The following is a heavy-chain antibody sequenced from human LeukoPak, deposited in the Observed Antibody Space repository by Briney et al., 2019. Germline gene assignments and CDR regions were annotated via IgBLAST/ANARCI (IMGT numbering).Heavy chain of an antibody. Sequence: SETLSLTCSVSRYSISSGYYWSCIRPPPGKGLEWIGYIYYSGSTNYNPSLKSRVTISVDTSKNQFSLKLSSVTAADTAVYYCARTTEAHSWRTRYYDYYMDVWGKGTTVTVSS. J-gene: IGHJ6*03. CDR2: IYYSGST. CDR3: ARTTEAHSWRTRYYDYYMDV. D-gene: IGHD6-13*01. V-gene: IGHV4-61*01. CDR1: RYSISSGYY.